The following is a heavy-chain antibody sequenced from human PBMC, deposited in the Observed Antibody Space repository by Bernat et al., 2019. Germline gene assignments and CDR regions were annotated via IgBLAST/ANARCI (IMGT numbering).Heavy chain of an antibody. CDR2: IYYSGST. J-gene: IGHJ4*02. CDR1: GGSISSGGYY. CDR3: ARHRGGSCYFDY. D-gene: IGHD2-15*01. Sequence: QVQLQESGPGLVKPSQTLSLTCTVSGGSISSGGYYWSWIRQPPGKGLEWIGSIYYSGSTYYNPSLKSRVTISVDTSKNQFSLKLSSVTAADTAVYYCARHRGGSCYFDYWGQGTLVTVSS. V-gene: IGHV4-39*01.